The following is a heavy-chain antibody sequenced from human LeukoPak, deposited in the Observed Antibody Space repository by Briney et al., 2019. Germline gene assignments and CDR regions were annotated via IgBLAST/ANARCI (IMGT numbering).Heavy chain of an antibody. Sequence: ASVKVSCKASGYTFTGYYMHWVRQAPGQGLEWMGWIIPNSGGTNYAQKFQGRVTMTRDTSISTAYMELSRLRSDDTAVYYCARDRRTYYYGSGSYYYFDYWGQGTLVTVSS. J-gene: IGHJ4*02. CDR2: IIPNSGGT. V-gene: IGHV1-2*02. D-gene: IGHD3-10*01. CDR3: ARDRRTYYYGSGSYYYFDY. CDR1: GYTFTGYY.